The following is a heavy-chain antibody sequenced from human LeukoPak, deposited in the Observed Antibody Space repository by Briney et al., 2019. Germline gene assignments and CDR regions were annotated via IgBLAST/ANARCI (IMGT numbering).Heavy chain of an antibody. CDR1: GGSISSYY. CDR2: IYYSGST. V-gene: IGHV4-59*01. Sequence: SETLSLTRTVSGGSISSYYWSWIRQPPGKGLEWIGYIYYSGSTNYNPSLKSRVTTSVDTSKNQFSLKLSSVTAADTAVYYCARRQTGTFDYWGQGTLVTVSS. D-gene: IGHD1-1*01. J-gene: IGHJ4*02. CDR3: ARRQTGTFDY.